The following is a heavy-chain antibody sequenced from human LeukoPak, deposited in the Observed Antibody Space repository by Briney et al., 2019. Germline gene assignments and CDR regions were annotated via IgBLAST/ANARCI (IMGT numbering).Heavy chain of an antibody. CDR1: GGSFSGYY. CDR2: INHSGST. J-gene: IGHJ4*02. CDR3: ARKRYSGSYDY. Sequence: PSETLSLTCAVYGGSFSGYYWSWIRQPPGKGLEWIGEINHSGSTNYNPSLKSRVTISVDTSKNQFSLKLSSVTAADTAVYYCARKRYSGSYDYWGQGTLVTVSS. D-gene: IGHD1-26*01. V-gene: IGHV4-34*01.